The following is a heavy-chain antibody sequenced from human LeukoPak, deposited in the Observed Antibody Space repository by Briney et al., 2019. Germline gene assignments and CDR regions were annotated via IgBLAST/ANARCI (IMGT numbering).Heavy chain of an antibody. CDR1: GGSISSSSYY. CDR3: ARGYYYDSSGYYRTEVDY. Sequence: SETLSLTCTVSGGSISSSSYYWGWIRQPPGKGLEWIGSIYYSGSTYYNPSLKSRVTISVDTSKNQFSLKLSSVTAADTAVYYCARGYYYDSSGYYRTEVDYWGQGTLVTVSS. J-gene: IGHJ4*02. D-gene: IGHD3-22*01. V-gene: IGHV4-39*07. CDR2: IYYSGST.